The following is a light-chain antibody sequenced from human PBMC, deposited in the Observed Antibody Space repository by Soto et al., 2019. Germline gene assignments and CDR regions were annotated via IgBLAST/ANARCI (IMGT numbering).Light chain of an antibody. J-gene: IGKJ1*01. V-gene: IGKV1-5*01. CDR1: RSISSW. CDR2: DAS. CDR3: QQYNSYSHA. Sequence: DIQMTQSPSTLSASVGDRVTITCRASRSISSWLAWYQQKPGKAPKLLIYDASSLESGVPSRFSGSGSGTEFTLTISSLQPDDFATYYCQQYNSYSHAFGQGTKVEIK.